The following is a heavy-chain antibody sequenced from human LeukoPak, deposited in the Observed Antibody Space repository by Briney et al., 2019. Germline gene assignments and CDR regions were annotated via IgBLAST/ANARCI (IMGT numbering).Heavy chain of an antibody. CDR1: GFSFTSYT. CDR2: ISGSGGST. V-gene: IGHV3-23*01. J-gene: IGHJ5*02. Sequence: GGSLRLSCAASGFSFTSYTMNWVRQAPGKGLEWVSAISGSGGSTYYADSVKGRFTISRDNSKNTLYLQMNSLRAEDTAVYYCARAFTPYYYGSGSQTGFDPWGQGTLVTVSS. D-gene: IGHD3-10*01. CDR3: ARAFTPYYYGSGSQTGFDP.